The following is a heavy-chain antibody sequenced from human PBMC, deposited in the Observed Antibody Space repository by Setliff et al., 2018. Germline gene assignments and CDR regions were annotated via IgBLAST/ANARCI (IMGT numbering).Heavy chain of an antibody. J-gene: IGHJ6*03. CDR1: GFTSNMYG. CDR3: ARLSIKSGGGPYYNYYYMDV. D-gene: IGHD3-16*01. Sequence: HPGGSLRLSCAASGFTSNMYGVHWVRQAPGKGLEWVAYIRHDGTNENYADSVKGRFTVSRDNSRNTLFLQMNSLRTEDTAVYYCARLSIKSGGGPYYNYYYMDVWGKGTTVTVSS. V-gene: IGHV3-30*02. CDR2: IRHDGTNE.